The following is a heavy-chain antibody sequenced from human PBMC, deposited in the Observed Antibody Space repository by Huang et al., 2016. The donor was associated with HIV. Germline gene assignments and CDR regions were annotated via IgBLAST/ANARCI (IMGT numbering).Heavy chain of an antibody. D-gene: IGHD3-10*01. CDR1: GFTFSSCW. V-gene: IGHV3-7*01. CDR2: IKQGGSEK. Sequence: EVQLVESGGGLVQPGGSLRLSCTASGFTFSSCWMSWVRQAPGKGMDWVANIKQGGSEKYYVDSVKGRFSISRDNAKNSLYLQMNSLRAEDTAVYYCARRLRYYYGSGRTSGYFDYWGQGTLVTVSS. CDR3: ARRLRYYYGSGRTSGYFDY. J-gene: IGHJ4*02.